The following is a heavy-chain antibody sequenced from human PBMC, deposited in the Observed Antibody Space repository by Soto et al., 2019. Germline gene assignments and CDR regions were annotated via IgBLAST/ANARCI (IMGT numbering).Heavy chain of an antibody. V-gene: IGHV1-3*01. D-gene: IGHD6-13*01. CDR3: ARAASGPLILDY. CDR2: INAGNGNT. J-gene: IGHJ4*02. Sequence: SVKVSCKASGYTFTSYAMHWVRQAPGQRLEWMGWINAGNGNTKYSQKFQGRVTITRDTSASTAYMELSSLRSEDTAVYYCARAASGPLILDYWGQGTLVTVSS. CDR1: GYTFTSYA.